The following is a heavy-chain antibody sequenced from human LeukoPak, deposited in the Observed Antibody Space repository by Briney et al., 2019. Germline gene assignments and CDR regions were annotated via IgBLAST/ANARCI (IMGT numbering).Heavy chain of an antibody. V-gene: IGHV4-59*01. D-gene: IGHD6-13*01. J-gene: IGHJ4*02. CDR2: IYYSGST. CDR3: ARGSCSSWTFDY. Sequence: PSETLSLTCTVSGGAISSYYWSWIRQPPGKGLEWVRYIYYSGSTNYNPSLKSRVAISVDTSKNQFSLKLSSVTAADTAVYYCARGSCSSWTFDYWGQGTLVTVSS. CDR1: GGAISSYY.